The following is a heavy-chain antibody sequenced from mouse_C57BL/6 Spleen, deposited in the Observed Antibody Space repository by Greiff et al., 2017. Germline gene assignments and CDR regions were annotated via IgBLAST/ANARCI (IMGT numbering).Heavy chain of an antibody. CDR1: GYTFTSYW. D-gene: IGHD2-4*01. CDR2: ITPSNGGT. Sequence: QVQLQQPGTELVKPRASVKLSCKASGYTFTSYWMPWVKQRPGQGLEWIGNITPSNGGTNYNEKFKSKATLTVDKSSSPAYMQLSSLTSEDSAVYYCARGGITTEAWFAYWGQGTLVTVSA. J-gene: IGHJ3*01. CDR3: ARGGITTEAWFAY. V-gene: IGHV1-53*01.